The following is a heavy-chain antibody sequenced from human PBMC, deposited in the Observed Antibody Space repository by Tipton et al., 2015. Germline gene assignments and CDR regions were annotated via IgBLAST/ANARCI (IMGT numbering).Heavy chain of an antibody. CDR2: FFHSGNT. D-gene: IGHD6-6*01. Sequence: TLSLTCDVSGYSISSGYYWSWIRQPPGKGLEWIGSFFHSGNTFHNPPLRSRVTISVDTSKNQFSLRLSSVTDADTAVYYCARGELGDFDSWGQGTLVTVSS. CDR1: GYSISSGYY. CDR3: ARGELGDFDS. V-gene: IGHV4-38-2*01. J-gene: IGHJ4*02.